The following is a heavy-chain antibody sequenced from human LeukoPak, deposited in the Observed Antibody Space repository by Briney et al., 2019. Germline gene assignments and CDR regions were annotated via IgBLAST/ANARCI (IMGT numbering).Heavy chain of an antibody. CDR3: ARGSIPHEYYCDGMDV. CDR2: ISSSGSTI. Sequence: GGSLRLSCAASGFTFSDYYMSWIRQAPVKALEWVSYISSSGSTIYYADSVKGRFTISRDNAKNSLYLQMNSLRAEDTAVYYCARGSIPHEYYCDGMDVWGQGTTVTVSS. D-gene: IGHD2-2*02. J-gene: IGHJ6*02. V-gene: IGHV3-11*01. CDR1: GFTFSDYY.